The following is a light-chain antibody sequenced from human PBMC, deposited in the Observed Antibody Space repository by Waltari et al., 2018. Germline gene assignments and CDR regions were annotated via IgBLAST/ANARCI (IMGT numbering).Light chain of an antibody. V-gene: IGLV3-25*03. CDR1: ALPKQY. CDR2: KDI. CDR3: QSADSSGTYPVV. J-gene: IGLJ2*01. Sequence: SYELTQPPSVSVSPGQTARITCSGDALPKQYAYWYQQKPGQAPVLVIYKDIESPSGIPERFSGSSSGTTVTLTISGVQAEDEADYYCQSADSSGTYPVVFGGGTKLTVL.